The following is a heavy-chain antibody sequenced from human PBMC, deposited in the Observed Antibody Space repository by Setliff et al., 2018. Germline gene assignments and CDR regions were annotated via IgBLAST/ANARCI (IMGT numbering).Heavy chain of an antibody. V-gene: IGHV4-31*03. CDR2: IYYSGST. CDR3: AREVGYYDSSGYPDV. CDR1: GGSISSGGYY. Sequence: SETLSLTCTVSGGSISSGGYYWSWIRQHPGKGLEWIGYIYYSGSTYYNPSLKSRVTISVDTSKNQFSLKLSSVTAADTAVYYCAREVGYYDSSGYPDVWGKGTTGTSPQ. D-gene: IGHD3-22*01. J-gene: IGHJ6*04.